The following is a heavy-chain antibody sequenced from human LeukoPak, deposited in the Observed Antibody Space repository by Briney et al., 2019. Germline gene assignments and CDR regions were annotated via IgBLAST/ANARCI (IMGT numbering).Heavy chain of an antibody. CDR2: INHSGST. V-gene: IGHV4-34*01. CDR1: GGSFSGYY. J-gene: IGHJ4*02. CDR3: ARGSGDYSY. Sequence: SETLSLTCAVYGGSFSGYYWSWIRQPPGKGLEWIGEINHSGSTNYNPSLKSRVTISVGTSKNQFSLKLSSVTAADTAVYYCARGSGDYSYWGQGTLVTVSS. D-gene: IGHD4-17*01.